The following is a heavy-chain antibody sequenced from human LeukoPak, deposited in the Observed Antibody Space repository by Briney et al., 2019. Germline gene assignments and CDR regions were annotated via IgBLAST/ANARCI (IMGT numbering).Heavy chain of an antibody. CDR3: ARSDPDEGSFDY. Sequence: GGSLRLSCAASGFTFSSYWMHWVRQAPGKGLVWVSRINSDGSSTSYADSVKGRFTTSRDNAKNTLYLQMNSLRAEDTAVYYCARSDPDEGSFDYWGQGTLVTVSS. V-gene: IGHV3-74*01. CDR2: INSDGSST. D-gene: IGHD3-10*01. J-gene: IGHJ4*02. CDR1: GFTFSSYW.